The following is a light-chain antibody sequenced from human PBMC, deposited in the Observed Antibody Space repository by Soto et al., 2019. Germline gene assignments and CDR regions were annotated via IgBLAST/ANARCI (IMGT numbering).Light chain of an antibody. CDR3: LQDYNYPPT. J-gene: IGKJ1*01. Sequence: AIEMTQSPSSLSASVGDRVTITCRASQGIRNDLGRYQQKPGKAPKLLIYTASGLHSGVPSRFSGSGSGTDFTLTISSLQPEDFATYYCLQDYNYPPTFGQGTKVQIK. V-gene: IGKV1-6*01. CDR2: TAS. CDR1: QGIRND.